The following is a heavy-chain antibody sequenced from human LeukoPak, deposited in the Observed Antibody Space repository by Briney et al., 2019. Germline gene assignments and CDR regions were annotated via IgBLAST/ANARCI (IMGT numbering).Heavy chain of an antibody. CDR3: ARGYSSGWYHMDV. Sequence: GGSLRLSCAASGFTFSSYAMHWVRQAPGKGLEWVAVISCDGSNKYYADSVKGRFTISRDNSKNTLYLQMNSLRAEDTAVYYCARGYSSGWYHMDVWGKGTTVTVSS. V-gene: IGHV3-30*01. CDR2: ISCDGSNK. CDR1: GFTFSSYA. J-gene: IGHJ6*03. D-gene: IGHD6-19*01.